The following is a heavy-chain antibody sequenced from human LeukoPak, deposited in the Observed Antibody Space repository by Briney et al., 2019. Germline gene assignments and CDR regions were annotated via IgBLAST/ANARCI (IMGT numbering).Heavy chain of an antibody. J-gene: IGHJ5*02. D-gene: IGHD6-13*01. Sequence: GGSLRLSCAASGFTVSDNYMSWVRQAPGKGLEWVSVMYSGGDTYYSNSVKGRFTFSRDISKNTLFLQMNCLTTEDTAMYYCARDAPQVPAAGVLASWGQGTLVTVSS. CDR3: ARDAPQVPAAGVLAS. CDR1: GFTVSDNY. V-gene: IGHV3-53*01. CDR2: MYSGGDT.